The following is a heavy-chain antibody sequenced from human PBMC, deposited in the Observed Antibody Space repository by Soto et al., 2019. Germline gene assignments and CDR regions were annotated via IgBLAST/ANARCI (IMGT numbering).Heavy chain of an antibody. J-gene: IGHJ4*02. CDR1: GYTFTSYD. CDR3: ARERGCSGGSCYFFDY. D-gene: IGHD2-15*01. CDR2: MNPNSGNT. V-gene: IGHV1-8*01. Sequence: QVQLVQSGAEAKKPGASVKVSCKASGYTFTSYDINWVRQATGQGLEWMGWMNPNSGNTAYAQKFQGRVTMTRNTSISTAYMELSSLRSEDTAVYYCARERGCSGGSCYFFDYWGQGTLVTVSS.